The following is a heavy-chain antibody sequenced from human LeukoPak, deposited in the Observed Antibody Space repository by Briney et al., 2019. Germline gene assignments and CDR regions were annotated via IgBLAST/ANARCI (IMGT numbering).Heavy chain of an antibody. V-gene: IGHV4-59*12. D-gene: IGHD3-10*01. CDR2: IYYSGDT. J-gene: IGHJ3*02. CDR3: ARAIPMVRGAFDI. CDR1: GGSMSSYY. Sequence: SETLSLTCTVSGGSMSSYYWNWIRQPPGKGLEWIGYIYYSGDTKYNPSLKSRVTISVDTSKNQFSLKLSSVTAADTAVYYCARAIPMVRGAFDIWGQGTMVTVSS.